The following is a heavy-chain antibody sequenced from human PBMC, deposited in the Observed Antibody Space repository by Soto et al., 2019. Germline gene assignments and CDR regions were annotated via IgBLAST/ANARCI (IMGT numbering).Heavy chain of an antibody. CDR1: AGSYSSSSYY. J-gene: IGHJ4*02. Sequence: QLHLPVSGPGLVKPSETLSLTCPVHAGSYSSSSYYLGWIRQPPGKGLEWIGRIYYSGSTYYNPSLKIRVTMSVDTSKNQFSFNRSSVTAAYTTVYYCARHEGLLCFGELLSNSFAYWGGGSLIMVS. CDR2: IYYSGST. D-gene: IGHD3-10*01. V-gene: IGHV4-39*01. CDR3: ARHEGLLCFGELLSNSFAY.